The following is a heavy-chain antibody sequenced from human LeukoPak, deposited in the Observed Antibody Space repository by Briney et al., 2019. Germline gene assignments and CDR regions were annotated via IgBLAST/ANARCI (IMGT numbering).Heavy chain of an antibody. CDR2: ISWNSASI. CDR1: GFTFDEYA. V-gene: IGHV3-9*03. D-gene: IGHD4-23*01. Sequence: PGGSLRLSCAASGFTFDEYAMHWVRQAPGKGLEWVSGISWNSASIGYADSVKGRFTISRDNAKNSLYLQMNSLRAEDMALYYCAKDIGKVGSPKGLDYWGQGTLVTVSS. J-gene: IGHJ4*02. CDR3: AKDIGKVGSPKGLDY.